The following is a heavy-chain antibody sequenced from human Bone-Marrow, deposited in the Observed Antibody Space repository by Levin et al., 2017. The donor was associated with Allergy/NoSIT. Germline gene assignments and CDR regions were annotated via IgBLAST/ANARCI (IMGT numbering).Heavy chain of an antibody. CDR1: GFTFSGSA. Sequence: GGSLRLSCAASGFTFSGSAMHWVRQASGKGLEWVGRIRSKANSYATAYAASVKGRFTISRDDSKNTAYLQMNSLKTEDTAVYYCTRGVAVAGTGDYYYYYGMDVWGQGTTVTVSS. D-gene: IGHD6-19*01. CDR3: TRGVAVAGTGDYYYYYGMDV. V-gene: IGHV3-73*01. CDR2: IRSKANSYAT. J-gene: IGHJ6*02.